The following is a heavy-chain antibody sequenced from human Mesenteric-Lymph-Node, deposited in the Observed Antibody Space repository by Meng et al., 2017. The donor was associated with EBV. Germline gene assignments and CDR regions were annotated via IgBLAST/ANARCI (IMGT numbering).Heavy chain of an antibody. D-gene: IGHD5-18*01. J-gene: IGHJ4*02. Sequence: QGHWRGPGPGLVKPSGALSLTCAVSGGSISSSNWWSWVRQPPGKGLEWIGEVYHSGSANYNPSLKSRVTISVDKSKNQFSLNLSSVTAADTAVHYCARVGYNYVYYFDYWGQGTLVTVSS. CDR2: VYHSGSA. CDR3: ARVGYNYVYYFDY. V-gene: IGHV4-4*02. CDR1: GGSISSSNW.